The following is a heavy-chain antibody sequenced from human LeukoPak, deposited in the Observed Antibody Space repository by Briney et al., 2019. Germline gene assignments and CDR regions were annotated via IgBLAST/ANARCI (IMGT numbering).Heavy chain of an antibody. Sequence: VKVSCKASGGTFSSYAISWVRQAPGQGLEWMGRTIPIFGTANYAQKFQGRVTITTDESTSTAYMELSSLRSEDTAVYYCANAGFSSLRGLRQIDAFDIWGQGTMVTVSS. CDR1: GGTFSSYA. J-gene: IGHJ3*02. CDR3: ANAGFSSLRGLRQIDAFDI. D-gene: IGHD6-13*01. V-gene: IGHV1-69*05. CDR2: TIPIFGTA.